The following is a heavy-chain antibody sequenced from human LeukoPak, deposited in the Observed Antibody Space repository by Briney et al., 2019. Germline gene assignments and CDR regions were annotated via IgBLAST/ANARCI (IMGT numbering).Heavy chain of an antibody. J-gene: IGHJ4*02. D-gene: IGHD1-14*01. CDR2: ISSSGGTR. CDR1: GFIFSSYE. Sequence: GGSLRLSCAASGFIFSSYEMNWVRQAPGKGLEWVSYISSSGGTRYHADSVRGRFTISRDNAKNSLYLQMSSLRAEDTAVYYWGKFGYNMWSDYWGQRTLVTASS. CDR3: GKFGYNMWSDY. V-gene: IGHV3-48*03.